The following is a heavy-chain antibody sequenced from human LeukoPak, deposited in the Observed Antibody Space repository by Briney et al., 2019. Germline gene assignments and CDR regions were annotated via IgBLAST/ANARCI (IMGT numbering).Heavy chain of an antibody. Sequence: GGSLRLSCAASGFIVSSNHMSWVRQAPGKGLEWVSIIYSGGDTYYADSARGRFTISRDNSKNTLYLQMNSLRAEDTAVYYCAKRSPIAATGTRRLEDWGQGTLVTVSS. D-gene: IGHD6-13*01. J-gene: IGHJ4*02. CDR3: AKRSPIAATGTRRLED. CDR2: IYSGGDT. CDR1: GFIVSSNH. V-gene: IGHV3-53*01.